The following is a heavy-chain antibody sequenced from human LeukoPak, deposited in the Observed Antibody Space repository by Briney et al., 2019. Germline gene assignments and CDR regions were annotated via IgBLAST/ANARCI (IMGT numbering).Heavy chain of an antibody. D-gene: IGHD5-18*01. Sequence: SETLSLTCAVYGGSFSGYYWSWIRQPPGKGLEWIGEINHSGSTNYNPSLKSRVTISVDTSKNQFSLKLTSVTAAETAVYYCARTTEGGYTYGYSYYYYMDVWGKGTTVTISS. CDR1: GGSFSGYY. CDR3: ARTTEGGYTYGYSYYYYMDV. V-gene: IGHV4-34*01. CDR2: INHSGST. J-gene: IGHJ6*03.